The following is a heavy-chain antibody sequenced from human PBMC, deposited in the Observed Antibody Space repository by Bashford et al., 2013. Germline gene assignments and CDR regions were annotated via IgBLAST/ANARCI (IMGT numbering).Heavy chain of an antibody. CDR3: ARGQITILGVIVKPXDF. V-gene: IGHV1-18*04. J-gene: IGHJ4*01. Sequence: ASVKVSCKASGYSFSSFGFTWVRQSPGQGLEWMGWISAYNGNMKYAQNLQGRVTLTTDTSTSTVYMELRSLRSDDTAMYYCARGQITILGVIVKPXDFWGQGSLVTVSS. CDR2: ISAYNGNM. CDR1: GYSFSSFG. D-gene: IGHD3-3*01.